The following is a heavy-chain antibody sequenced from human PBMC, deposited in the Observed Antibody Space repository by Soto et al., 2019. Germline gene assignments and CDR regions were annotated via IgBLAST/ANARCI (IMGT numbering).Heavy chain of an antibody. V-gene: IGHV2-5*02. CDR3: AHRVLRTVFGLVTTTAIYFDF. D-gene: IGHD3-3*01. CDR1: GFSLTTSGVG. CDR2: IYLDDDK. Sequence: QITLNESGPTVVRPTETLTLTCRFSGFSLTTSGVGVGWIRQSPGKAPEWLALIYLDDDKRYSASLKSSLTIPKDTSKNQVVLTVSDLDPTDTATYYCAHRVLRTVFGLVTTTAIYFDFWGQGTPVAVSS. J-gene: IGHJ4*02.